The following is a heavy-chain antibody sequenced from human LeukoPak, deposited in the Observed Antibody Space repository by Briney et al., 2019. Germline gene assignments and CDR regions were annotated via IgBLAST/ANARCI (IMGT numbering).Heavy chain of an antibody. CDR2: IKQDGSEK. CDR1: GFTFSSYA. V-gene: IGHV3-7*03. Sequence: GGSLRLSCAASGFTFSSYAMSWVRQAPGKGLEWVANIKQDGSEKYYVDSVKGRFTISRDNAKNSLYLQMNSLRAEDTAVYYCARDGFLAAADPVFDYWGQGTLVTVSS. CDR3: ARDGFLAAADPVFDY. J-gene: IGHJ4*02. D-gene: IGHD6-13*01.